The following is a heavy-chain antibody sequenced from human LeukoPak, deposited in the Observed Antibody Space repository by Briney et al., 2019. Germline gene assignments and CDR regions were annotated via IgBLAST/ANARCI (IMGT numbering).Heavy chain of an antibody. J-gene: IGHJ5*02. Sequence: GGSLRLSCAASGFTFSSYSMNWVRQAPGKGLEWVSSISRSSSYIYYADSVKGRFTVSGDNAKNSLYLQMNSLRAEDTAVYYCARETQYSSGWYLEGGFDPWGQGTLVTVSS. CDR3: ARETQYSSGWYLEGGFDP. V-gene: IGHV3-21*01. D-gene: IGHD6-19*01. CDR2: ISRSSSYI. CDR1: GFTFSSYS.